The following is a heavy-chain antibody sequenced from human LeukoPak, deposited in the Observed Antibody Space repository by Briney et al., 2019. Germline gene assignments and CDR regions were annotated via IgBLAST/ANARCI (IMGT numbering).Heavy chain of an antibody. V-gene: IGHV4-34*01. CDR2: INHSGST. Sequence: SETLSLTCAVYGGSFSGYYWSWTRQPPGKGLEWIGEINHSGSTNYNPSLKSRVTISVDTSKNQFSLKLSSVTAADTAVYYCARGYCSSTSSPPGQPPWFDPWGQGTLVTVSS. CDR1: GGSFSGYY. CDR3: ARGYCSSTSSPPGQPPWFDP. D-gene: IGHD2-2*01. J-gene: IGHJ5*02.